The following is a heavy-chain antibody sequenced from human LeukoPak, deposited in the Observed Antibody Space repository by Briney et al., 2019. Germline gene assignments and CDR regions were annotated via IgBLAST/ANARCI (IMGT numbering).Heavy chain of an antibody. CDR1: GGSISSYY. J-gene: IGHJ4*02. D-gene: IGHD6-13*01. Sequence: SETLSLTCTVSGGSISSYYWSWIRQPPGKGLEWIGYIYYSGSTNYNPSLKSRVTISVDTSKNQFSLKLSSVTAADTAVYYCARGQQLADYWGQGTLVTVSS. CDR2: IYYSGST. CDR3: ARGQQLADY. V-gene: IGHV4-59*01.